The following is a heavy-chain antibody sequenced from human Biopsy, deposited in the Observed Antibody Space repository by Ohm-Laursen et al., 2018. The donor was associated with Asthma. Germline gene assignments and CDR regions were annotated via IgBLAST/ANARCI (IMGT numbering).Heavy chain of an antibody. Sequence: SETLSLTWIVSGGSITSSSYYWGWIRQPPGKGMEWIGSMYHSGSPYYHPSLKSRATISVDTSKNQLSLKMSSVTAADTAVYFCVRHQYSSSWSTFDYWGQGALVTVSS. V-gene: IGHV4-39*01. CDR3: VRHQYSSSWSTFDY. CDR2: MYHSGSP. CDR1: GGSITSSSYY. D-gene: IGHD3-22*01. J-gene: IGHJ4*02.